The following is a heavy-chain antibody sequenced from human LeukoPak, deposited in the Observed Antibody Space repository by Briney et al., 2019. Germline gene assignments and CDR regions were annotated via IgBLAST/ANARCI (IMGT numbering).Heavy chain of an antibody. CDR1: GYIFTSYW. V-gene: IGHV5-51*01. D-gene: IGHD3-9*01. J-gene: IGHJ4*02. CDR3: AMGPYYYDILTGYYDY. CDR2: IYPGDSDT. Sequence: GESLKISCKGSGYIFTSYWIGWVRQMPGKGLEWMGIIYPGDSDTRYSPSFQGQVTISADKSISTAYLQWSSLKASDTAMYYCAMGPYYYDILTGYYDYWGQGTLVTVSS.